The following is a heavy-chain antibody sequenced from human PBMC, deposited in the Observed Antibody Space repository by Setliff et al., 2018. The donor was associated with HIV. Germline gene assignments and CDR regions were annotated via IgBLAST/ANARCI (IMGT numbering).Heavy chain of an antibody. CDR2: IKGDGSEE. V-gene: IGHV3-7*01. CDR1: GFTFSYRW. Sequence: GESLKISCAASGFTFSYRWMTWVRQAPGKGLEWVANIKGDGSEEYYVDSVKGRFTISRDNAKNSLYLRMNSLRAEDTAIYYCATDFSISAWGQGTLVTVSS. D-gene: IGHD2-2*01. J-gene: IGHJ1*01. CDR3: ATDFSISA.